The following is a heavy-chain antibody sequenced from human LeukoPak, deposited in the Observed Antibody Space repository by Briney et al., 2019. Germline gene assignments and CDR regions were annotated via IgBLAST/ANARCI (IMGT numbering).Heavy chain of an antibody. J-gene: IGHJ4*02. V-gene: IGHV3-48*03. CDR2: ISSSGSTI. CDR3: AKGGHYYDSSGGLGH. D-gene: IGHD3-22*01. CDR1: GFTFSSYE. Sequence: GGSLRLSCAASGFTFSSYEMNWVRQAPGKGLEWVSYISSSGSTIYYADSVKGRFTISRDNAKNSLYLQMNSLRAEDTAVYYCAKGGHYYDSSGGLGHWGQGTLVTVSS.